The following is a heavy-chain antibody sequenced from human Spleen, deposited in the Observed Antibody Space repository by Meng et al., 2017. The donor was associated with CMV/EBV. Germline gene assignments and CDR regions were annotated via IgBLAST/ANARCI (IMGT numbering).Heavy chain of an antibody. CDR3: AKGYYYDSSGVYWTRNYFDY. CDR1: GFTFSDYY. V-gene: IGHV3-11*01. J-gene: IGHJ4*02. Sequence: GESLKISCAASGFTFSDYYMSWIRQAPGKGLEWVSYISNSGSTIHYADSVRGRFTISRDNSKNTLYLQMNSLRAEDTAVYYCAKGYYYDSSGVYWTRNYFDYWGQGTLVTVSS. CDR2: ISNSGSTI. D-gene: IGHD3-22*01.